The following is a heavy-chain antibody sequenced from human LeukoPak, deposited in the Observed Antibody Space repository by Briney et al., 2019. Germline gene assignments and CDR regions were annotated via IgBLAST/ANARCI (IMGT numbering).Heavy chain of an antibody. CDR2: INNSGST. CDR3: ARVVTWGYYYDSSCYYYGPYFFDY. D-gene: IGHD3-22*01. CDR1: GGSFSGYY. Sequence: SETLSLTCAVYGGSFSGYYWSWIRKPPGQGLEWIGEINNSGSTNYNPSLKSGVTISVDTSKNQFSLKLSSVTAADTAVYYCARVVTWGYYYDSSCYYYGPYFFDYWGQGTLVTVSS. J-gene: IGHJ4*02. V-gene: IGHV4-34*01.